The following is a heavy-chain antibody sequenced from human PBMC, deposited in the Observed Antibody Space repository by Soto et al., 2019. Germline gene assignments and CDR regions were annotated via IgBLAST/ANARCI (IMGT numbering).Heavy chain of an antibody. CDR2: IIPIVGTG. V-gene: IGHV1-69*01. Sequence: QVQLVQSGAEVRKPGSSVTVSCKASGGTFSNYAISWVRQAPGQGLEWMGGIIPIVGTGSCAQKFQGRVTITADEPTTTAYMELSSLRFEDTAVYYCARVVILVPTASTHYYYQMDVWGPGTTVTVSS. CDR1: GGTFSNYA. J-gene: IGHJ6*02. CDR3: ARVVILVPTASTHYYYQMDV. D-gene: IGHD2-2*01.